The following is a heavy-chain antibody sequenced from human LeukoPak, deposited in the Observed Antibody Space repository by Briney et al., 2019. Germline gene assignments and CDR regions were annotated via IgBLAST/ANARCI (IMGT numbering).Heavy chain of an antibody. Sequence: GGSLRLSCAASGFTFDDYAMHWGRQAPGKGLEWVSLISGDGGSTYYADSVKGRFTISRDNSKNSLYLQMNSLRTEDTALYYCAKDNDILTGYEYYYFDYWGQGTLVTVSS. CDR3: AKDNDILTGYEYYYFDY. D-gene: IGHD3-9*01. J-gene: IGHJ4*02. CDR2: ISGDGGST. CDR1: GFTFDDYA. V-gene: IGHV3-43*02.